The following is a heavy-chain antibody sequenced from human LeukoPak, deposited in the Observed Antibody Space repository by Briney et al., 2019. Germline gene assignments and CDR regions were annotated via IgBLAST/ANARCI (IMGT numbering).Heavy chain of an antibody. V-gene: IGHV4-59*11. J-gene: IGHJ4*02. D-gene: IGHD3-10*01. Sequence: PSETLSLTCTASGGSINSHYWNWIRQPPGKQLEWIAYIFYTGSTNYHPSLKSRVTISIDTSKNQFSLKLRSVTAADTAVYYCARATEFTVVRRALDNWGQGTLVTVSS. CDR3: ARATEFTVVRRALDN. CDR2: IFYTGST. CDR1: GGSINSHY.